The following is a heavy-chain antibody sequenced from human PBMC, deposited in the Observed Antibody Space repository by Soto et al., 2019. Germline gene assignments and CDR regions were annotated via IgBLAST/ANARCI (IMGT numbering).Heavy chain of an antibody. Sequence: WGSLRLSCAASGFTFSNAWMSWVRQAPGKGLEWVVRIKSKTDGGTTDYAAPVKGRFTISRYDSKNTLYLQMTSLKTEDTAVYYCTTEGYNWHYEPALDXWGQGTLVTVSX. CDR1: GFTFSNAW. J-gene: IGHJ4*02. D-gene: IGHD1-7*01. V-gene: IGHV3-15*01. CDR2: IKSKTDGGTT. CDR3: TTEGYNWHYEPALDX.